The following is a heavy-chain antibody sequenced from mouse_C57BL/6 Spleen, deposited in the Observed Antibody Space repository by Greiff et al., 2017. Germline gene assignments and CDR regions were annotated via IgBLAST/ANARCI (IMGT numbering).Heavy chain of an antibody. D-gene: IGHD1-1*01. Sequence: VQLKESGAELVRPGASVKLSCTASGFNIKDYYMHWVKQRPEQGLEWIGRIDPEDGDTEYAPKFQGKATMTADTSSNTAYLQLSSLTSEDTAVYYCTTNCGSSYVWYFDVWGTGTTVTVSS. CDR3: TTNCGSSYVWYFDV. J-gene: IGHJ1*03. CDR1: GFNIKDYY. V-gene: IGHV14-1*01. CDR2: IDPEDGDT.